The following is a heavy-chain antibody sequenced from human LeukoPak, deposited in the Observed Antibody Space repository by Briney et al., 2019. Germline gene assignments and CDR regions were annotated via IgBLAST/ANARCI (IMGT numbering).Heavy chain of an antibody. CDR3: AKKFTGTTVISGDYFDY. Sequence: AGGSLRLSCAASGFTFSSYAMHWVRQAPGKGLGWVAVMSSDGSKKYYADSVKGRFTISRDNSKNTLYLQMNSLRAEDTAVYYCAKKFTGTTVISGDYFDYWGQGTLVTVSS. D-gene: IGHD4-17*01. J-gene: IGHJ4*02. V-gene: IGHV3-30-3*02. CDR1: GFTFSSYA. CDR2: MSSDGSKK.